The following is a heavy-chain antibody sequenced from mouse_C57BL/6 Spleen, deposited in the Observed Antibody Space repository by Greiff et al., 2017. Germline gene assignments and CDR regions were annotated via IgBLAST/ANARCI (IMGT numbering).Heavy chain of an antibody. D-gene: IGHD2-4*01. V-gene: IGHV5-4*01. CDR2: ISDGGSYT. CDR1: GFTFSSYA. J-gene: IGHJ2*01. Sequence: EVKLMESGGGLVKPGGSLKLSCAASGFTFSSYAMSWVRQTPEKRLEWVATISDGGSYTYYPDNVKGRFTISRDNAKNNLYLQMSHLKSEDTAMYYCARDVGLDYFDYWGQGTTLTVSS. CDR3: ARDVGLDYFDY.